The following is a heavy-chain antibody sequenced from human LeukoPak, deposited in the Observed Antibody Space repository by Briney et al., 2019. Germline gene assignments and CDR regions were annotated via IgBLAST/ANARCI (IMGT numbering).Heavy chain of an antibody. Sequence: PGGSLRLSCAASGFTFSDYYMSWIRQAPGKVLEWVSYISSSGSTIYYADSVKGRFTISRDNAKNSLYLQMNSLRAEDTAVYYCARVGPATYYYDSSGYYYDYWGQGTLVTVPP. J-gene: IGHJ4*02. CDR2: ISSSGSTI. V-gene: IGHV3-11*01. CDR3: ARVGPATYYYDSSGYYYDY. CDR1: GFTFSDYY. D-gene: IGHD3-22*01.